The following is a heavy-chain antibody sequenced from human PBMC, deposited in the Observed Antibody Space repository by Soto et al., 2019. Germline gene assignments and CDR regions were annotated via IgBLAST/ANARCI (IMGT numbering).Heavy chain of an antibody. D-gene: IGHD2-2*03. J-gene: IGHJ5*02. Sequence: SETLSLTCTVYGGSFSGHYWSWIRQAPGKGLEWIGGVNHRGSTYNPSLESRVTMSVDTSKNQFSLKLSSVTAADTAVYYCAKDGFCTSTTCRIGNWFDPWGQGTRVTVS. CDR2: VNHRGST. CDR1: GGSFSGHY. CDR3: AKDGFCTSTTCRIGNWFDP. V-gene: IGHV4-34*01.